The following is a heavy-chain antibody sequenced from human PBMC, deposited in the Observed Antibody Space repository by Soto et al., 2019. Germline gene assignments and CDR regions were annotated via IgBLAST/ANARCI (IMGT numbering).Heavy chain of an antibody. J-gene: IGHJ5*02. CDR1: GFTFSAYS. CDR2: ITGSSATI. Sequence: GGSLRLSCAASGFTFSAYSMNWVRQAPGKGLEWISYITGSSATIYYADSVKGRFTISRDNAKNSLYLQMNSLRDEDTAIYFCARDNGMAGSFDPCGQGTLVTVSS. D-gene: IGHD2-8*01. V-gene: IGHV3-48*02. CDR3: ARDNGMAGSFDP.